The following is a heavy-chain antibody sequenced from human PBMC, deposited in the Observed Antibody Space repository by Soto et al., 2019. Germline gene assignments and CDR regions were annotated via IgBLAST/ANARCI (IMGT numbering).Heavy chain of an antibody. CDR1: GFTFNNYA. V-gene: IGHV3-23*01. Sequence: EVQLLDSGGGLVQPGGSLRLSCAASGFTFNNYAMNWVRQAPGKGLEWVATISNTGGSTYYADSVKGRFTISRDNSKNTLYLQMNSLRVEDTAVYYCATDRLAGNFDYWGQGTQVTVSS. J-gene: IGHJ4*02. CDR2: ISNTGGST. CDR3: ATDRLAGNFDY.